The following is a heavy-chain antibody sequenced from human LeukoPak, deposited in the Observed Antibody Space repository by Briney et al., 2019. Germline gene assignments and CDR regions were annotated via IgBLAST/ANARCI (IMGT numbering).Heavy chain of an antibody. Sequence: SETLSLTCAVYGGSFSGYYWSWIRQPPGKGLEWIGEINHSGSTNYNPSLKSRVTISVDTSKNQFSLKLSSVTAADTAVYYCARGFRSWYSDLSDYWGQGTLVTVSS. CDR2: INHSGST. J-gene: IGHJ4*02. CDR1: GGSFSGYY. D-gene: IGHD6-13*01. V-gene: IGHV4-34*01. CDR3: ARGFRSWYSDLSDY.